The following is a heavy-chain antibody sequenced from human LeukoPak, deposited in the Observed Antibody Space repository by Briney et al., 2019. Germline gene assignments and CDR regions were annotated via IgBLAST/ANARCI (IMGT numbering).Heavy chain of an antibody. D-gene: IGHD3-16*01. J-gene: IGHJ4*02. CDR3: ARGTPTLDY. Sequence: GGSLRLSCAASGFTFSSYWMHWVRQAPGNGLVWVSRINSDGSSTSYADSVKGRFAISRDNSKDMVFLQLNGLRAEDTAVYFCARGTPTLDYWGQGTMVTVSS. V-gene: IGHV3-74*01. CDR2: INSDGSST. CDR1: GFTFSSYW.